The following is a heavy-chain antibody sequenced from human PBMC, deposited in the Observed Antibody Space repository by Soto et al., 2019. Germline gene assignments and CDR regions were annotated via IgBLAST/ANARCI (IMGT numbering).Heavy chain of an antibody. CDR3: ARSGPRYYYSSYGMHV. J-gene: IGHJ6*02. CDR2: ISGSGGST. Sequence: PGGSLRLSCAASGFTFSSYAMSWVRQAPGKGLEWVSAISGSGGSTYYADSVKGRFTISRDNSKNTLYLQMNSLRAEDTAVYYCARSGPRYYYSSYGMHVWGQGTTVTVSS. V-gene: IGHV3-23*01. D-gene: IGHD5-12*01. CDR1: GFTFSSYA.